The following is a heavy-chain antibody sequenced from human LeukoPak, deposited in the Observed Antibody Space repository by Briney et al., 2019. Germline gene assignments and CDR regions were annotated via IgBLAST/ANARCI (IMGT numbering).Heavy chain of an antibody. J-gene: IGHJ6*02. V-gene: IGHV5-51*01. D-gene: IGHD3-3*01. CDR2: IYPGGSDT. CDR1: GYSFTSYW. Sequence: GESLKISCKGSGYSFTSYWIGWVRQMPGKGLEWMGIIYPGGSDTRYSPSFQGQVTISADKSISTAYLQWSSLKASDAAMYYCARRGATPKYYDFWSGYSYGMDVWGQGTTVTVSS. CDR3: ARRGATPKYYDFWSGYSYGMDV.